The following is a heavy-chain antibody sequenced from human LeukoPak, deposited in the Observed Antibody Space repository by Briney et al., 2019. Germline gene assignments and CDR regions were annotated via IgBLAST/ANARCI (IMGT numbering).Heavy chain of an antibody. CDR3: AKVQEDSSSWYGSTSFDY. CDR1: GFTFSSSA. D-gene: IGHD6-13*01. J-gene: IGHJ4*02. V-gene: IGHV3-23*01. CDR2: ISNNGGYT. Sequence: GGSLRLSCAASGFTFSSSAMSWVRQAPGKGLEWVSAISNNGGYTYYADSVQGRFTISRDNSKSTLCLQMNSLRAEDTAVYYCAKVQEDSSSWYGSTSFDYWGQGTLVTVSS.